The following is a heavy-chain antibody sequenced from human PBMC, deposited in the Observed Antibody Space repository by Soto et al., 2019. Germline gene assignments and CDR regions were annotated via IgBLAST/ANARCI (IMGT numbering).Heavy chain of an antibody. CDR2: INPSGGST. V-gene: IGHV1-46*01. D-gene: IGHD3-9*01. CDR1: GYTFTSYY. CDR3: ASEGSLPYSDWCRPWFDP. J-gene: IGHJ5*02. Sequence: ASVKVSCKASGYTFTSYYMHWVRQAPGQGLEWMGIINPSGGSTSYAQKFQGRVTMTRDTSTSTVYMELSSLRSEDTAVYYCASEGSLPYSDWCRPWFDPRGQGTRVTVAS.